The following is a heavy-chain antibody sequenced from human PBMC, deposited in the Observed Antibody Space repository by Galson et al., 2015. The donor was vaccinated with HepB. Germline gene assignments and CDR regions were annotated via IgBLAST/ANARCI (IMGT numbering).Heavy chain of an antibody. CDR3: ARGALAGVVGGSQNNWFAP. V-gene: IGHV1-18*01. CDR2: ISPYNRDT. CDR1: GYTSSTYS. Sequence: SVKVSCKASGYTSSTYSITWVRQAPGQGLEWMGWISPYNRDTKYARKFQGRVTMTTDTFTSTAYMELRSLRSDDTAFYYCARGALAGVVGGSQNNWFAPWGQGTLVTVSS. J-gene: IGHJ5*02. D-gene: IGHD2-15*01.